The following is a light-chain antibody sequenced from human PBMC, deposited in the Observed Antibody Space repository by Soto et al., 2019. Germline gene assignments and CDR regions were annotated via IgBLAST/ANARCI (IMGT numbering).Light chain of an antibody. Sequence: ELVRMGSGPTVTRADIKRSALSFRASQSVSSNLAWYQQKPGQAPRLPIYGASTRSTCSPARFSDRVSGTEFTLTQSSLQFEDFLVYYRQQHNNWPTLGQGTKVDIK. CDR2: GAS. CDR3: QQHNNWPT. CDR1: QSVSSN. V-gene: IGKV3D-15*01. J-gene: IGKJ1*01.